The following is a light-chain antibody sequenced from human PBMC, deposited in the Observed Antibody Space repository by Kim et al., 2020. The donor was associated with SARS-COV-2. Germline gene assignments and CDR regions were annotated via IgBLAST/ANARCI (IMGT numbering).Light chain of an antibody. CDR3: WSYAGSSVV. J-gene: IGLJ2*01. Sequence: QSALTQPRSVSGSPGQSVTISCTGTSSDVGGYNYVSWYQQHPGKAPKLMIYDVSKRPSGVPDRFSGSKSGNTASLTVSGLQAEDEADYYCWSYAGSSVVFGRGTKVTVL. V-gene: IGLV2-11*01. CDR2: DVS. CDR1: SSDVGGYNY.